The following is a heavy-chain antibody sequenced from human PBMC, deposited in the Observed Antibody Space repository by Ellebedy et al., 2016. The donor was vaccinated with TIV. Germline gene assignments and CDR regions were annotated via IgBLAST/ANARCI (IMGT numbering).Heavy chain of an antibody. CDR2: ITPSGSNM. D-gene: IGHD1-14*01. Sequence: GGSLRLXXAASGFTFSNHYMSWVRQAPGKGLEWVSYITPSGSNMYYADSVEGRFTISRDNARNSLYLQMNSLRAEDTAVYYCARDPDSASKIDCWGQGTLVTVSS. CDR3: ARDPDSASKIDC. J-gene: IGHJ4*02. V-gene: IGHV3-21*01. CDR1: GFTFSNHY.